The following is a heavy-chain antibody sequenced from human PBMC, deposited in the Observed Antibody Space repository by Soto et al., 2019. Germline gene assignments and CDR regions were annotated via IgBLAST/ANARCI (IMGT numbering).Heavy chain of an antibody. J-gene: IGHJ1*01. CDR2: ISGYNGNT. D-gene: IGHD6-13*01. CDR1: GYTFSNYG. V-gene: IGHV1-18*01. CDR3: ARGGSSWSAEYYQH. Sequence: QVQLVQSGDEVKKPGASVKVSCKASGYTFSNYGLSWVRQAPGQGPEWMGWISGYNGNTNYAQTLQGRGTMTTDTSTSTAYMELRSLRSDDTAIYYCARGGSSWSAEYYQHWGQGTLVIVSS.